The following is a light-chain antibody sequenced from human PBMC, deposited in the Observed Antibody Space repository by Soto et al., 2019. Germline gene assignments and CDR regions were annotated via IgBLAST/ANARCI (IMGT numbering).Light chain of an antibody. Sequence: EIVLTQSPGTLSLSPGERSTLSCRASQSVSSSYLAWYQHKPGQAPRLLISGASTGATGIPARFSGSGSGTDFTLTITRLEPEDFAMYYCQRYDSFRTFGQGTKVDI. CDR3: QRYDSFRT. J-gene: IGKJ1*01. CDR1: QSVSSSY. CDR2: GAS. V-gene: IGKV3-20*01.